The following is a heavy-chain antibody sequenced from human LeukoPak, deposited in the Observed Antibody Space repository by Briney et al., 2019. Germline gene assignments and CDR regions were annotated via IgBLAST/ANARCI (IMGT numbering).Heavy chain of an antibody. D-gene: IGHD3-10*01. J-gene: IGHJ4*02. CDR1: GGSISSYDYY. V-gene: IGHV4-30-4*01. CDR2: IYHSGST. CDR3: ARDRDYYGSGSYGYFDS. Sequence: SSQTPSLTCTVSGGSISSYDYYWSWIRQPPGRGLEWIAYIYHSGSTYYNPSLKSRVTMSVDTSKNQFSLKLSSVTAADTAVYYCARDRDYYGSGSYGYFDSWGPGTLVTVSS.